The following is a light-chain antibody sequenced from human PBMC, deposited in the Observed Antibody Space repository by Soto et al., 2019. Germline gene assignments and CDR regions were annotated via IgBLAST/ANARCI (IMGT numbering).Light chain of an antibody. CDR1: ENISRW. Sequence: DIQMTQSPSTLPASVVDRVTITCLASENISRWLAWYQQKPGKAPKLLIYDASRLESGVPSRFSGRGSGTEFTLTISSLQSEDFAVYYCQQYDNWPLTFGGGTKVDIK. J-gene: IGKJ4*01. V-gene: IGKV1-5*01. CDR3: QQYDNWPLT. CDR2: DAS.